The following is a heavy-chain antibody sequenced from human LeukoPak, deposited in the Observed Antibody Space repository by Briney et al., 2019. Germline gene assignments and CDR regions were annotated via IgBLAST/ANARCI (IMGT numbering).Heavy chain of an antibody. CDR2: IYYSGST. CDR1: GGSISSSSYY. CDR3: ASSRKSRSRWYDGWFDP. V-gene: IGHV4-39*01. J-gene: IGHJ5*02. Sequence: SETLSLTCTVSGGSISSSSYYWGWIRPPPGKGLEWTGSIYYSGSTYYNPSLNSRVTISVDTSKNQFSLKLSSVTAADTALYYCASSRKSRSRWYDGWFDPWGQGTLVTVSS. D-gene: IGHD6-13*01.